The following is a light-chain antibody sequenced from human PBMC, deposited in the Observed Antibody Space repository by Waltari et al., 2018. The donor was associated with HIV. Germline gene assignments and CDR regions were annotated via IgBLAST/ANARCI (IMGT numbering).Light chain of an antibody. CDR2: AAS. V-gene: IGKV1-12*01. CDR3: RQTNSFPWT. CDR1: QDIGRY. J-gene: IGKJ1*01. Sequence: DIQMTQSPSSVSASVGDRVSITCRASQDIGRYLGWYQQKSVQAPKLLISAASNLQSGVPSRFIGSGSGTYFTLTITSLEPEDFATYYCRQTNSFPWTFGQGTKV.